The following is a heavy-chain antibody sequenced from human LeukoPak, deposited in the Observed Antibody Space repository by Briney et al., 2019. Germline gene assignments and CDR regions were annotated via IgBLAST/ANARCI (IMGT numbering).Heavy chain of an antibody. CDR3: ARVNSSSWYALYYYYYMDV. J-gene: IGHJ6*03. CDR2: MNPNSGNT. D-gene: IGHD6-13*01. V-gene: IGHV1-8*01. Sequence: ASVKVSCKASGYTFTSYDINWVRQATGQGLEWMGWMNPNSGNTGYAQKFQGRVTMTRNTSISTAYMELRSLRSEDTAVYYCARVNSSSWYALYYYYYMDVWGKGTTVTISS. CDR1: GYTFTSYD.